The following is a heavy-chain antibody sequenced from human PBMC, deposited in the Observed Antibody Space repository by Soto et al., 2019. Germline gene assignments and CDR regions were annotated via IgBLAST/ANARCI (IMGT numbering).Heavy chain of an antibody. D-gene: IGHD1-1*01. Sequence: PGGSLRISCEGSGFTFSSYWMSWVRQAPGKGLEWVSYISSSASSSASTIYYADSVKGRFTISRDDAKNSLYLQMNSLRAEDTAVYYCARDTRPGRLERLYWGQGIRVTVSS. J-gene: IGHJ4*02. V-gene: IGHV3-48*04. CDR2: ISSSASSSASTI. CDR1: GFTFSSYW. CDR3: ARDTRPGRLERLY.